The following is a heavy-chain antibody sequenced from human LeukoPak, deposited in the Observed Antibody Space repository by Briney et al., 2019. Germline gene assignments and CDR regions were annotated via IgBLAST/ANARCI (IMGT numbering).Heavy chain of an antibody. J-gene: IGHJ3*02. V-gene: IGHV1-2*02. D-gene: IGHD2-15*01. Sequence: EASVKVSCKASGYTFTHYYMHRVRQAPRPGLEGMGWINRMRGGTNDAQRFKARVTMTRYTSISTAYMELSRLRSGDTAVYYCASYCSGGSCPAPFAFDIWGQGTMVTVSS. CDR3: ASYCSGGSCPAPFAFDI. CDR1: GYTFTHYY. CDR2: INRMRGGT.